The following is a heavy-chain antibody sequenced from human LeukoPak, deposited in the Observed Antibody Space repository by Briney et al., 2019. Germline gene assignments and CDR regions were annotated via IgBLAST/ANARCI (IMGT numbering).Heavy chain of an antibody. CDR1: GYTFTGYY. Sequence: ASVKVSCKASGYTFTGYYMHCVRQAPGQGLERMGWINPNSGGTNYAQKFQGRVTMTRDTSISTAYMELSRLRSDDTAVYYCASDYVDTAMVRGDYFDYWGQGTLVTVSS. V-gene: IGHV1-2*02. CDR3: ASDYVDTAMVRGDYFDY. J-gene: IGHJ4*02. CDR2: INPNSGGT. D-gene: IGHD5-18*01.